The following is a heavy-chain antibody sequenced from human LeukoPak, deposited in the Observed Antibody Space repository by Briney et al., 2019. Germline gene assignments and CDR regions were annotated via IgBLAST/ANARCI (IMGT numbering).Heavy chain of an antibody. D-gene: IGHD6-13*01. V-gene: IGHV3-33*01. CDR1: GFTFSSYG. CDR3: ATLIGSSRDDAFDI. CDR2: IWYDGSNK. Sequence: GGSLRLSCAASGFTFSSYGMHWVRQAPGKGLEWVAVIWYDGSNKYYADSVKGRFTISRDNSKNTLYLQMNSLRAEDTAVYYCATLIGSSRDDAFDIWGQGTMVTVSS. J-gene: IGHJ3*02.